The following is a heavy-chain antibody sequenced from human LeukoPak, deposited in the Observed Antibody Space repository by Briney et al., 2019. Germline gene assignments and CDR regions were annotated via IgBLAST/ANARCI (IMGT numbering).Heavy chain of an antibody. CDR3: ARQGRDGYIVAY. CDR2: IYYSGST. Sequence: SETLFLTCTIPGGSISSYYWSWIRQPPGKGLEWIGYIYYSGSTNYNPSLKSRVTISVDTSKNQFSLKLSSVTAADTAVYYCARQGRDGYIVAYWGQGTLVTVSS. V-gene: IGHV4-59*08. CDR1: GGSISSYY. D-gene: IGHD2-21*02. J-gene: IGHJ4*02.